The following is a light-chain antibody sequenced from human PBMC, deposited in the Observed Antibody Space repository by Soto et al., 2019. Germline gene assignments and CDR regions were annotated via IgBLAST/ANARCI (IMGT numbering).Light chain of an antibody. CDR2: DVS. J-gene: IGLJ2*01. CDR3: SSYTSSSTPYVV. V-gene: IGLV2-14*01. CDR1: SSDVGGYNY. Sequence: QSALTQPASVSGSPGQSITISCTGTSSDVGGYNYVSWYQQHPGKAPKLMIYDVSNRHSGVSNRVSGSKSGNTASLTISGLQAEDEAEYYCSSYTSSSTPYVVFGGGTKLTVL.